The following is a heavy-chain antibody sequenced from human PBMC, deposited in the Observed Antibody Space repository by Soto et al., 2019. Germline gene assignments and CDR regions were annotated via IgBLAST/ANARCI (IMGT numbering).Heavy chain of an antibody. CDR1: GVSINSGDYY. D-gene: IGHD3-16*02. V-gene: IGHV4-30-4*01. CDR3: AGSYRYPGWFDP. J-gene: IGHJ5*02. Sequence: VQLQESGPGLVKPSQTLSLTCTVSGVSINSGDYYWSWIRQPPGKGLEWIGYIYYTGSTYSNPSLNSRVXXXLXXSNSEFSLRLDSVTAADTAIYYRAGSYRYPGWFDPWGQGTLVTVSS. CDR2: IYYTGST.